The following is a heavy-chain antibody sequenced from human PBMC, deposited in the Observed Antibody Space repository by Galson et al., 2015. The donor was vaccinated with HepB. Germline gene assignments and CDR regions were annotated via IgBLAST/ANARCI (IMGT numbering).Heavy chain of an antibody. Sequence: PALVKPTQTLTLTCTFSGFSLSTSGMRVSWIRQPPGKALEWLARIDWDDDKFYSTSLKTRLTISKDTSKNQVVLTMTNMDPVDTATYYCARTFGTAYCGGDCRYYFDYWGQGTLVTVSS. CDR1: GFSLSTSGMR. D-gene: IGHD2-21*02. V-gene: IGHV2-70*04. CDR3: ARTFGTAYCGGDCRYYFDY. J-gene: IGHJ4*02. CDR2: IDWDDDK.